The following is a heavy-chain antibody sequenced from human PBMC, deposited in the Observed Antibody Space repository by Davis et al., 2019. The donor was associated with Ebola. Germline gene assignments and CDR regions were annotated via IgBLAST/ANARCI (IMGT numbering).Heavy chain of an antibody. V-gene: IGHV4-61*01. Sequence: GSLRLSCTVSGGSVSSGSYYWSWIRQPPGKGLEWIGYIYYSGSTNYNPSLKSRVTISVDTSKNQFSLKLTSVTAADTALFYCTRDRYSYGYEVGAFDIWGQGTMVTVSS. CDR2: IYYSGST. D-gene: IGHD5-18*01. CDR1: GGSVSSGSYY. J-gene: IGHJ3*02. CDR3: TRDRYSYGYEVGAFDI.